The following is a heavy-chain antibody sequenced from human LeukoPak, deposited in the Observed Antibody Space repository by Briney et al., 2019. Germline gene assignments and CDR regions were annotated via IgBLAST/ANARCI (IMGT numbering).Heavy chain of an antibody. D-gene: IGHD6-13*01. CDR2: IGEEKSGSWT. J-gene: IGHJ4*02. Sequence: GGSLRLSCAASGFTLSNYPMGWVRQAPVKGLEWLSAIGEEKSGSWTKSADSVKGRFTISRDNSKNTLYLQMNSLRADDTAVYYCAKEQWQQLGYYYFDYWGQGTLVTVSS. CDR1: GFTLSNYP. CDR3: AKEQWQQLGYYYFDY. V-gene: IGHV3-23*01.